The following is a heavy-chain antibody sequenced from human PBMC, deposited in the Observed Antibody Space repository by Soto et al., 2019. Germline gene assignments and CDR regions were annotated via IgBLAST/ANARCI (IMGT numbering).Heavy chain of an antibody. CDR2: INSDGSST. J-gene: IGHJ4*02. V-gene: IGHV3-74*01. Sequence: EVQLVESGGGLVQPGESLRLYCAASGFTFSSYWMHWVRQAPGKGLVWVSRINSDGSSTSYAGSVKGRFTISRDNAKNTLYLQMNSLRAEDTAVYYCVRTSLVVAAATRADYWGQGTLVNVSS. CDR3: VRTSLVVAAATRADY. CDR1: GFTFSSYW. D-gene: IGHD2-15*01.